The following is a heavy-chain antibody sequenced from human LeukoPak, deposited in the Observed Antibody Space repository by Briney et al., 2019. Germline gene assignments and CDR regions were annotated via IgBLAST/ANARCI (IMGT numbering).Heavy chain of an antibody. V-gene: IGHV3-23*01. D-gene: IGHD5-18*01. CDR3: AKRRSRNTGPFDF. CDR2: ISGSNT. Sequence: GGTLRLSCAASGFTISSDALTWVRLAPGKGLECVSGISGSNTYYAESVKGRFTISRGDSNNMLYLQMNSLRAEDTAVYYCAKRRSRNTGPFDFWGQGTVVTVSP. J-gene: IGHJ4*02. CDR1: GFTISSDA.